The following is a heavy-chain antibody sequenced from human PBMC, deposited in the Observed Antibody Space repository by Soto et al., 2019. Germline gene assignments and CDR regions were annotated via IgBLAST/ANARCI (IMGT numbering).Heavy chain of an antibody. CDR3: ARDPGIAAAGTAPHRPLGRGMDV. V-gene: IGHV1-2*04. D-gene: IGHD6-13*01. CDR2: INPNSGGT. CDR1: GYTFTGYY. Sequence: ASVKVSCKASGYTFTGYYMHWVRQAPGQGLEWMGWINPNSGGTNYAQKFQGWVTMTRDTSISTAYMELGRLRSDDTAGYYCARDPGIAAAGTAPHRPLGRGMDVWGQGTTVTVSS. J-gene: IGHJ6*02.